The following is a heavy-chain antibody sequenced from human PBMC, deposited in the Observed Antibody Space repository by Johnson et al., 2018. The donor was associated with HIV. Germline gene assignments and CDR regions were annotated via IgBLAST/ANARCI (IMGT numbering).Heavy chain of an antibody. V-gene: IGHV3-23*04. CDR1: GFTFSNYG. Sequence: VQLVESGGGVVQPGGSLRLSCAASGFTFSNYGMHWVRQAPGKGLEWVSAISGSGGSTYYADSVKGRFTISRDNSKNTLYLQMNSLRAEDTALYYCARERRSTNTWYVRDAFDIWGQGTMVTVSS. CDR2: ISGSGGST. CDR3: ARERRSTNTWYVRDAFDI. J-gene: IGHJ3*02. D-gene: IGHD2-2*01.